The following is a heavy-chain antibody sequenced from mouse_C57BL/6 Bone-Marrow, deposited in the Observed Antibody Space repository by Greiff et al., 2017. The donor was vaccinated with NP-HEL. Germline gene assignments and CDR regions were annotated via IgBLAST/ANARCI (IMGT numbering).Heavy chain of an antibody. D-gene: IGHD2-5*01. CDR3: ARHYYSNYFDY. V-gene: IGHV5-6*01. Sequence: EVMLVESGGDLVKPGGSLKLSCAASGFTFSSYGMSWVRQTPDKRLEWVATISSGGSYTYYPDSVKGRFTISRDNAKNTLYLQMSSLKSEDTAMYYCARHYYSNYFDYWGQRTTLTVSS. J-gene: IGHJ2*01. CDR2: ISSGGSYT. CDR1: GFTFSSYG.